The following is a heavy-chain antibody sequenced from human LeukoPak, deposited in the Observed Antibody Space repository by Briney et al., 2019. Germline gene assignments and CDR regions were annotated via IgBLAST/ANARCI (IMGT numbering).Heavy chain of an antibody. CDR1: GFTFSNAW. CDR3: TTAHSSSWYWFDP. Sequence: GGSLRLSCAASGFTFSNAWKSWVRQAPGKGLEWVGRIKSKTDGGTTDYAAPVKGRFTISRDDSKNTLYLQMNSLKTEDTAVYYCTTAHSSSWYWFDPWGQGTLVTVSS. D-gene: IGHD6-13*01. V-gene: IGHV3-15*01. CDR2: IKSKTDGGTT. J-gene: IGHJ5*02.